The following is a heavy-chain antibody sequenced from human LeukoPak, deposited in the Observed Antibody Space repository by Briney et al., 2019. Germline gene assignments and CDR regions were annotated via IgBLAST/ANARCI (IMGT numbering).Heavy chain of an antibody. D-gene: IGHD5-18*01. J-gene: IGHJ4*02. CDR2: LSANGGST. CDR3: AKEGRYSYGHLGY. CDR1: GFTFNTYA. V-gene: IGHV3-23*01. Sequence: GGSLRLSCAVSGFTFNTYAMTWVRQAPGKGLEWVSSLSANGGSTYYADSVKGRFTISRDNSKNTLYLQMNSLRAEDTAVYYCAKEGRYSYGHLGYWGQGTLVTVSS.